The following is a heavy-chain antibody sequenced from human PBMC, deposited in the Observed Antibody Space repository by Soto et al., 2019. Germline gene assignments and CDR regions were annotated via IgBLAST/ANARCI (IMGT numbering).Heavy chain of an antibody. V-gene: IGHV1-18*01. CDR2: ISAYNGNT. Sequence: ASVKVSCKASGYTFTSYGISWARQAPGQGLEWMGWISAYNGNTNYAQKLQGRVTMTTDTSTSTAYMELRSLRSDDTAVYYCARDVGRSSWYDYYYGMDVWGQGTTVTVSS. CDR1: GYTFTSYG. CDR3: ARDVGRSSWYDYYYGMDV. D-gene: IGHD6-13*01. J-gene: IGHJ6*02.